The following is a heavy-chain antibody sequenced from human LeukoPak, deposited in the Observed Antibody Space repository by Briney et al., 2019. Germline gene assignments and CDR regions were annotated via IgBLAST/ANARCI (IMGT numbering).Heavy chain of an antibody. D-gene: IGHD6-13*01. Sequence: PGRSLRLSCAASGFAFDSYGMHWVRQAPGKGLEWVAVIWYDGSNKYYADSVKGRFTISRDNSKNTLYLQMNSLRAEDTAVYYCARDGYSSSRLDYWGQGTLVTVSS. V-gene: IGHV3-33*08. CDR3: ARDGYSSSRLDY. CDR2: IWYDGSNK. J-gene: IGHJ4*02. CDR1: GFAFDSYG.